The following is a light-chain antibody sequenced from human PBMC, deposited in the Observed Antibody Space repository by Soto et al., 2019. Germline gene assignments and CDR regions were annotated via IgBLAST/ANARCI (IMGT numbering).Light chain of an antibody. V-gene: IGLV2-14*01. CDR3: SSYTSSSTVV. J-gene: IGLJ2*01. CDR2: DVS. Sequence: QSALTQPASGSGSPGQSITISCTGTSSDVGGYNYASWYQQHPGKAPKLMIYDVSNRPSGVSNRFSGSKSGNTASLTISGLQAEDEADYYCSSYTSSSTVVFGGGTKVTVL. CDR1: SSDVGGYNY.